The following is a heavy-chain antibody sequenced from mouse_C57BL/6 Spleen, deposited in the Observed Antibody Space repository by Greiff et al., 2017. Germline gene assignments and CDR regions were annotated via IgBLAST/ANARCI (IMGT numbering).Heavy chain of an antibody. Sequence: VQLKQSGAELVRPGASVKLSCTASGFNIKDDYMHWVKQRPEQGLEWIGWIDPENGDTEYASMLQGLATIKADTTSNKAYLLLSSLTSDDAAVYYCTSYSPFDYWGQGTTLTVSS. J-gene: IGHJ2*01. V-gene: IGHV14-4*01. CDR1: GFNIKDDY. CDR3: TSYSPFDY. D-gene: IGHD2-12*01. CDR2: IDPENGDT.